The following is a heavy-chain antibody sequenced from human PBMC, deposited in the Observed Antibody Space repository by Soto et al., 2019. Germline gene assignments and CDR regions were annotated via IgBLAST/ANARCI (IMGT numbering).Heavy chain of an antibody. J-gene: IGHJ4*02. CDR3: AKSMYNWNDGFFDY. Sequence: PGGSLRLSCAASGFTFSSSAMHWVRQAPGKGLEWVAIISYDGINKYYANSVKGRFTISRDNSKNTLYLQMNSLRAEDTAVYYCAKSMYNWNDGFFDYWGQGT. D-gene: IGHD1-1*01. CDR2: ISYDGINK. CDR1: GFTFSSSA. V-gene: IGHV3-30*18.